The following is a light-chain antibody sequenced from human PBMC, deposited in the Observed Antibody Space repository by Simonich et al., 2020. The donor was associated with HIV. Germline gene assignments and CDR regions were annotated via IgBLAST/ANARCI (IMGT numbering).Light chain of an antibody. CDR1: SGSVSSGYS. CDR2: NTN. Sequence: QTVVTQEPSFSVSPGGTVTLTCALSSGSVSSGYSPSWYQQNPGQAPRTLIYNTNSRSSGVPARFSGSILGNKADLSITGAQADDESDYYCVLYMSSGTVIFGGGTKLTVL. J-gene: IGLJ2*01. V-gene: IGLV8-61*01. CDR3: VLYMSSGTVI.